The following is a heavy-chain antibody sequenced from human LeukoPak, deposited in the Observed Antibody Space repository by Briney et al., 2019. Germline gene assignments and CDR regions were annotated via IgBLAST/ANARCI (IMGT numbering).Heavy chain of an antibody. CDR2: IYSGGST. V-gene: IGHV3-66*01. CDR1: GFTVSSNY. Sequence: GGSLRLSCAASGFTVSSNYMSWVRQAPGKGLEWVSVIYSGGSTYYADSVKGRFTISRDNSKNTLYLQMGSLRAEDMAVYYCARSRTYYYGSGAYYYYYGMDVWGQGTTVTVSS. D-gene: IGHD3-10*01. CDR3: ARSRTYYYGSGAYYYYYGMDV. J-gene: IGHJ6*02.